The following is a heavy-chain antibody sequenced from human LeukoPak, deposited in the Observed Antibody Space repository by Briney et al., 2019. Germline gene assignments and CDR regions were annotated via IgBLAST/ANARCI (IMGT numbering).Heavy chain of an antibody. J-gene: IGHJ6*02. CDR2: IYYSGST. V-gene: IGHV4-59*01. CDR1: GGSITSYY. CDR3: ARSSDGTSSPYYYYVMDV. D-gene: IGHD2-2*01. Sequence: SETLSLTCTVSGGSITSYYWSWVRQPPGKGLEWIGYIYYSGSTNYDPSLKSRVTISVDTSKNQFSLKLTSVTAADTAVYYCARSSDGTSSPYYYYVMDVWGPGTTVTVSS.